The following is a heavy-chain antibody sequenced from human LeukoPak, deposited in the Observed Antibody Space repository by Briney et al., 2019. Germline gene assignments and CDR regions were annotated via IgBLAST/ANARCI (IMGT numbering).Heavy chain of an antibody. CDR3: ARREPHGDYGGKIRYYYYMDV. D-gene: IGHD4-23*01. J-gene: IGHJ6*03. CDR2: IYHSGNT. CDR1: GDSISTNNW. Sequence: SETLSLTCAVSGDSISTNNWYNWVRQPPGKGLEWIGEIYHSGNTNSNPSLKSRVTMSVDTSKNQFSLKLSSLTAADTAMYYCARREPHGDYGGKIRYYYYMDVWGKGTTITISS. V-gene: IGHV4-4*02.